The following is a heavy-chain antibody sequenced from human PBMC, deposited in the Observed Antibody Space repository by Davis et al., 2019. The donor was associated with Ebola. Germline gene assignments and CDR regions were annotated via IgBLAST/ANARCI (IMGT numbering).Heavy chain of an antibody. CDR2: INAGNGNT. J-gene: IGHJ4*02. V-gene: IGHV1-3*01. CDR1: GYTFTSYA. Sequence: ASVKVSCKASGYTFTSYAMHWVRQAPGQRLEWMGWINAGNGNTKYSQKFQGRVTITRDTSASTAYMELSSLRSEDTAVYYCAREDGLGEVVVVDYWGQGTLVTVSS. D-gene: IGHD2-15*01. CDR3: AREDGLGEVVVVDY.